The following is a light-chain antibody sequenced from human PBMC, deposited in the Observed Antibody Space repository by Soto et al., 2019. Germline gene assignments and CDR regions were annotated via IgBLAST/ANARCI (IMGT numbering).Light chain of an antibody. Sequence: QSALTQPASVSGSPGQSITISCTGTSSDVGAYNYVSWYQHHPGKAPKLMISEVSHRPSGVSDRFSASKSGNTASLTISGLQPEDEADYYCISRTSSGPIGVFGGGTKLTVL. J-gene: IGLJ3*02. V-gene: IGLV2-14*01. CDR3: ISRTSSGPIGV. CDR1: SSDVGAYNY. CDR2: EVS.